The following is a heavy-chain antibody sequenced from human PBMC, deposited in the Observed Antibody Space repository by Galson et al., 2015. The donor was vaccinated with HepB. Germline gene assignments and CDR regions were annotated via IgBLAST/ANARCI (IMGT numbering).Heavy chain of an antibody. Sequence: SLRLSCAASGFTVSSNYMSWVRQAPGKGLEWVSVIYSGGSTYYADSVKGRFTISRHNSKNTLYLQMNSLRAEDTAVYYCAGAGPEPTPYYDSSEYPKPFDYWGQGTLVTVSS. D-gene: IGHD3-22*01. CDR2: IYSGGST. CDR3: AGAGPEPTPYYDSSEYPKPFDY. V-gene: IGHV3-53*04. CDR1: GFTVSSNY. J-gene: IGHJ4*02.